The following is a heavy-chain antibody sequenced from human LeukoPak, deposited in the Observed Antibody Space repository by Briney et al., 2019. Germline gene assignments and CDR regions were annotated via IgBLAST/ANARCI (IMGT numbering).Heavy chain of an antibody. CDR1: GFTFSSYA. Sequence: GGSLRLSCAASGFTFSSYAMSWVRQAPGKGLEWVSAISGSGGSTYYADSVKGRFTISRDNSKNTLYLQMNSLRAEDAAVYYCAKGFRGYSYGIFFDYWGQGTLVTVSS. J-gene: IGHJ4*02. V-gene: IGHV3-23*01. CDR3: AKGFRGYSYGIFFDY. CDR2: ISGSGGST. D-gene: IGHD5-18*01.